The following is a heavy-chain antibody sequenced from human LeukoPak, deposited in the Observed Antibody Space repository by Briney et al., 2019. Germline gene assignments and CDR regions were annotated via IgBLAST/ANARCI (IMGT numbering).Heavy chain of an antibody. D-gene: IGHD2-2*01. V-gene: IGHV5-10-1*01. J-gene: IGHJ6*02. CDR3: ARGPISTGGMDV. CDR1: GYSFSNYW. CDR2: IEPTDSYT. Sequence: GESLKISCKGSGYSFSNYWISWVRQMPGKGLEWMGRIEPTDSYTNYSPSFQGHVTISTDKSIDTAYLQWSSLKASDTAMYYCARGPISTGGMDVWGQGTTVTVSS.